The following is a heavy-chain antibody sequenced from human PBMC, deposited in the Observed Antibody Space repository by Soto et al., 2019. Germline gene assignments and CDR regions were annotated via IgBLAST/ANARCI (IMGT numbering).Heavy chain of an antibody. J-gene: IGHJ4*02. Sequence: QVQLVESGGGVVQPGRSLRLSCAASGFTISGYGMHRVRQAPGKGLEWVAITRHDGSNTYYADSVRGRFTISRDNSKKTLYLQMDSLRAEDTAVYYCARDGVGATTFFGYFDYWGQGTLVTVSS. V-gene: IGHV3-33*01. CDR3: ARDGVGATTFFGYFDY. D-gene: IGHD1-26*01. CDR2: TRHDGSNT. CDR1: GFTISGYG.